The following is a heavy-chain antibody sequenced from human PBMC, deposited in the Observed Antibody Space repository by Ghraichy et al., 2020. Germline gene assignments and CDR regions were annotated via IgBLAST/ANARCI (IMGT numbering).Heavy chain of an antibody. CDR2: IRYDGSNK. J-gene: IGHJ4*02. CDR1: GFTFSSYG. V-gene: IGHV3-30*02. D-gene: IGHD6-6*01. Sequence: GGSLRLSCAASGFTFSSYGMHWVRQAPGKGLEWVAFIRYDGSNKYYADSVKGRFTISRDNSKNTLYLQMNSLRAEDTAVYYCANDGVIAARPNLDYWGQGTLVTVSS. CDR3: ANDGVIAARPNLDY.